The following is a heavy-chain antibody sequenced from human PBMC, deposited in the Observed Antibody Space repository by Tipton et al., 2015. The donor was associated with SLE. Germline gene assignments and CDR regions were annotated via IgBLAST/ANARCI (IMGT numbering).Heavy chain of an antibody. V-gene: IGHV4-59*08. D-gene: IGHD2-2*01. Sequence: LRLSCTVSGGSISGHYWSWIRQPPGKGLEWIGYVHDSGRTNYNPSLKSRIAIFVDTSKNEFSLELTSVTATDTAVYYCARGTVCSSTSCYANWFDPWGQGTLVTVSS. CDR1: GGSISGHY. J-gene: IGHJ5*01. CDR3: ARGTVCSSTSCYANWFDP. CDR2: VHDSGRT.